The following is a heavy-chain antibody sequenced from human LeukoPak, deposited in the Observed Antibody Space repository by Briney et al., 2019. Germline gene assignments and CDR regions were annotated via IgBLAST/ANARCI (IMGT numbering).Heavy chain of an antibody. CDR3: ARGSLGAIAMAGTLDY. J-gene: IGHJ4*02. V-gene: IGHV3-30*03. D-gene: IGHD6-19*01. CDR2: ISYDGSNK. Sequence: GRSLRLSCAASGSTFSDYCMDWVRQAPGKGLEWVAVISYDGSNKYYADSVKGRFTISRDNSKNTLYLQMNSLRAEDTAVYYCARGSLGAIAMAGTLDYWGQGILVTVSS. CDR1: GSTFSDYC.